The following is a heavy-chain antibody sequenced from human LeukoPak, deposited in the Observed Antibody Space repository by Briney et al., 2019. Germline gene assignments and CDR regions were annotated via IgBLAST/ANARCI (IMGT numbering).Heavy chain of an antibody. J-gene: IGHJ3*02. Sequence: ASVKVSCKASGYTFTSYYMHWVRQAPGQGLEWMGIINPSGGSTSYAQKFQGRVTITRNTSITTAYMELSSLRSEDTAVYYCAREGRGGYYLTGAFDIWGQGTMVTVSS. CDR1: GYTFTSYY. D-gene: IGHD3-22*01. CDR3: AREGRGGYYLTGAFDI. CDR2: INPSGGST. V-gene: IGHV1-46*01.